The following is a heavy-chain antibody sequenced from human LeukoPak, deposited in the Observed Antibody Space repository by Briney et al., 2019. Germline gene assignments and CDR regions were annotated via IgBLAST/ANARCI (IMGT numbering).Heavy chain of an antibody. CDR1: GDSITSSDYY. J-gene: IGHJ5*02. CDR3: ARHTRGNNWFDP. Sequence: PSETLSLTCTVSGDSITSSDYYCDWIRQSPGKGLEWIGDINSKGCTYYNPSLKSRVTMSVDTSKNQFSLKLSSVTAADTAVYYCARHTRGNNWFDPWGQGTLVTVSS. V-gene: IGHV4-39*01. CDR2: INSKGCT. D-gene: IGHD1-1*01.